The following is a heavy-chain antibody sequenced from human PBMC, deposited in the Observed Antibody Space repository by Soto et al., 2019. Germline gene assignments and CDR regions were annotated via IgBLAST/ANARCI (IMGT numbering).Heavy chain of an antibody. D-gene: IGHD6-19*01. J-gene: IGHJ6*02. Sequence: GESLKISCKGSGYSFTSYWIGWVRQMPGKGLEWMGIIYPGDSDTRYSPSFQGQVTISADKSISTAYLQWSSLKASDTAMYYCARPVVACTFPDYCSYGRDVWGQGTTFTVSS. V-gene: IGHV5-51*01. CDR1: GYSFTSYW. CDR2: IYPGDSDT. CDR3: ARPVVACTFPDYCSYGRDV.